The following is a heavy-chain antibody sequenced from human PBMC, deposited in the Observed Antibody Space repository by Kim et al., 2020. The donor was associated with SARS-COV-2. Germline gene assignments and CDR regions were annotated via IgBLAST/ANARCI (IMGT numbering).Heavy chain of an antibody. CDR1: GGSISSYY. J-gene: IGHJ6*02. D-gene: IGHD5-12*01. CDR3: ERRGYSLAGDYYYYGMDV. CDR2: IYYSGST. V-gene: IGHV4-59*01. Sequence: SETLSLTCTVSGGSISSYYWSWIRQPPGKGLEWIGYIYYSGSTNYNPSLKSRVTISVDTSKNQFSLKLSSVTAADTAVYYCERRGYSLAGDYYYYGMDVWGQGTTVTVSS.